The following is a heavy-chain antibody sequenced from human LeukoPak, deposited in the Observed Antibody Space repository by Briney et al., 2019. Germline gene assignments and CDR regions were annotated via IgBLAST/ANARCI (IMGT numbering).Heavy chain of an antibody. CDR2: IKSKTDGGTT. CDR3: TANRVFDY. J-gene: IGHJ4*02. D-gene: IGHD1-14*01. Sequence: GGSLRLLCAASGFTFNNAWMRWVRQATGEGVEWVGCIKSKTDGGTTDYAAPVKGRFTISRDDSKNTLYLQMNSLKTEDTAVYDCTANRVFDYWGQGTLVTVSS. V-gene: IGHV3-15*01. CDR1: GFTFNNAW.